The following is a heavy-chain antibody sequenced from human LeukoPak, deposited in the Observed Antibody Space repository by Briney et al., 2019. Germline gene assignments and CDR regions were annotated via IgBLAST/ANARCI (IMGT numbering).Heavy chain of an antibody. J-gene: IGHJ6*03. CDR3: ARGGMVRGGDNYYYYYMDV. D-gene: IGHD3-10*01. Sequence: ASVKVSCKASGYTFTSYGISWVRQAPGQGLEWMGWISAYNGNTNYAQKLQGRVTMTTDTSTSTANMELRSLRSGDTAVYYCARGGMVRGGDNYYYYYMDVWGKGTTVTVSS. CDR2: ISAYNGNT. CDR1: GYTFTSYG. V-gene: IGHV1-18*01.